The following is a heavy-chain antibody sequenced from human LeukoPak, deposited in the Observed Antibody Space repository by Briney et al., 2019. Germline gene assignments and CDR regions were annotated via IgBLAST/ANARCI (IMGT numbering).Heavy chain of an antibody. V-gene: IGHV1-24*01. CDR1: GYTLTELS. CDR2: FDPEDGET. CDR3: ATIRAAAGPSYYYYGMDV. Sequence: ASAKVSCKVSGYTLTELSMHWVRQAPGKGLEWMGGFDPEDGETIYAQKFQGRVTMTEDTSTDTAYMELSSLRSEDTAVYYCATIRAAAGPSYYYYGMDVWGQGTTVTVSS. J-gene: IGHJ6*02. D-gene: IGHD6-13*01.